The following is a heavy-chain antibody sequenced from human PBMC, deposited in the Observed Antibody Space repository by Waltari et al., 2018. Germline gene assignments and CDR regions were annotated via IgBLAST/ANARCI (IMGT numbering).Heavy chain of an antibody. V-gene: IGHV1-69-2*01. J-gene: IGHJ3*02. CDR2: VDPEDGET. CDR3: ASDLTGTKDAFDI. Sequence: EVQLVQSGAEVKKPGATVTISGKALGSPFTDYYIHWVHQAPGKGLEWMGRVDPEDGETIYAEKFQGRVTITADMSTDTAYMELSSLRSEDTAVYYCASDLTGTKDAFDIWGQGTMVTVSS. CDR1: GSPFTDYY. D-gene: IGHD1-7*01.